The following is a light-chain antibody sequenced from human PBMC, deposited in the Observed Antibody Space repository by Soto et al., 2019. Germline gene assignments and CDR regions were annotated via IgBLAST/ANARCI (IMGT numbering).Light chain of an antibody. CDR2: YDD. CDR1: SSNIGNNA. CDR3: AAWNDSLNGYV. V-gene: IGLV1-36*01. Sequence: QSVLTQPPSVSEAPRQRVTISCSGSSSNIGNNAVNWYQQLPGKAPKLLIYYDDLLPSGVSDRFSGSKSGTSASLAISGLQSEDEADYYWAAWNDSLNGYVFGTGTKVPVL. J-gene: IGLJ1*01.